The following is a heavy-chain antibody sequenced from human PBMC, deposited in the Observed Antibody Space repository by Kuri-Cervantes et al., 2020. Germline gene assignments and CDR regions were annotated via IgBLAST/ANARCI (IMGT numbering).Heavy chain of an antibody. D-gene: IGHD2-15*01. V-gene: IGHV3-30-3*01. Sequence: RGSLRLACAVSRFTFSSYAMHWVRQATGKGLEWVSVISYDVSNKYYADSVKGRFTNSRDNAKNSLYLQINSLRAEDTDLYYCAKAGNRLDIVVFDNWFDPWGQGTLVTVSS. CDR2: ISYDVSNK. J-gene: IGHJ5*02. CDR1: RFTFSSYA. CDR3: AKAGNRLDIVVFDNWFDP.